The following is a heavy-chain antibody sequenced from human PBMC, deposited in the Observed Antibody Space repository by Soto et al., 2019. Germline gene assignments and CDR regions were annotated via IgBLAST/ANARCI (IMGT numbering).Heavy chain of an antibody. CDR3: ARLRGSTSTRFDP. CDR2: INPNSGGT. J-gene: IGHJ5*02. CDR1: GYTFTGYY. Sequence: ASVKVSCKASGYTFTGYYMHWVRQAPGQGLEWMGWINPNSGGTNYAQKFQGRGTMTRDTSISTAYMELSRLRSDDTAVYYCARLRGSTSTRFDPWGQGTLVTVSS. V-gene: IGHV1-2*02. D-gene: IGHD2-2*01.